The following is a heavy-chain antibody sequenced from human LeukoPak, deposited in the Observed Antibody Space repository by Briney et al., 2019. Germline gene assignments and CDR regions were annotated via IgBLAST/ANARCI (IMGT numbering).Heavy chain of an antibody. V-gene: IGHV4-31*03. Sequence: PSQTQSLTCTVSGGSISSAGYYWSWIRQHPGKGLEWIGYIYYNGNTDYNPSLKSRVSISVDTSKNQFSLKLSSVTAADTAMYYCATGNDYGDYWFDPWGQGTLVTVSS. D-gene: IGHD4-17*01. CDR3: ATGNDYGDYWFDP. CDR1: GGSISSAGYY. CDR2: IYYNGNT. J-gene: IGHJ5*02.